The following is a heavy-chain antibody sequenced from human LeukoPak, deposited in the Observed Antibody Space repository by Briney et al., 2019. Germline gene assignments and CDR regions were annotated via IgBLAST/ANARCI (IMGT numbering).Heavy chain of an antibody. CDR1: GDSISSGSYS. CDR3: ARGRYGDISPGSLSQGYFQH. J-gene: IGHJ1*01. CDR2: ISHSGNT. D-gene: IGHD4-17*01. Sequence: SQTLSLTCAVSGDSISSGSYSWSWIRQPPGKGLEWIGYISHSGNTYYSPSLKSRVTISVDNSKNQFSLKLSSVTAADTAVYYCARGRYGDISPGSLSQGYFQHWGQGTLVTVSS. V-gene: IGHV4-30-2*01.